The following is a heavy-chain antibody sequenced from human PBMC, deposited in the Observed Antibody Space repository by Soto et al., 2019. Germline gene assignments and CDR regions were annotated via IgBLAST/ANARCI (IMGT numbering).Heavy chain of an antibody. CDR3: AFIMTIYYYYGRAV. CDR2: IIPIFGTA. CDR1: GGTFSSYA. D-gene: IGHD3-16*01. V-gene: IGHV1-69*12. Sequence: QVQLVQSGAGVKKPGSSVKVSCKASGGTFSSYAISWVRQAPGKGLEWMGGIIPIFGTADYAQKFQGRVTITAGESASTAYMELSSRRSEDTAMYYCAFIMTIYYYYGRAVWGQGTTVTVSS. J-gene: IGHJ6*02.